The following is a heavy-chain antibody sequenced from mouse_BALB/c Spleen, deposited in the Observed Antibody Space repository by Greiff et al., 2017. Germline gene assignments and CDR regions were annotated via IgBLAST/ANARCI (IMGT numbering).Heavy chain of an antibody. CDR1: GFTFTDYY. Sequence: EVKVVESGGGLVQPGGSLRLSCATSGFTFTDYYMSWVRQPPGKALEWLGFIRNKANGYTTEYSASVKGRFTISRDNSQSILYLQMNTLRAEDSATYYCARDSIRGMDYWGQGTSVTVSS. CDR2: IRNKANGYTT. V-gene: IGHV7-3*02. J-gene: IGHJ4*01. CDR3: ARDSIRGMDY.